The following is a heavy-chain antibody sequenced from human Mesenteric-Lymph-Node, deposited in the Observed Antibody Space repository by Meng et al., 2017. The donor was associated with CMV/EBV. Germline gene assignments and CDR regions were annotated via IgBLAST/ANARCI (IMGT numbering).Heavy chain of an antibody. J-gene: IGHJ4*02. CDR2: IYNDGNT. V-gene: IGHV3-66*02. CDR3: ARWAPDY. CDR1: GGSVSGGSYY. Sequence: ETLSLTCTVSGGSVSGGSYYWSWIRQPPGRGLEWVSVIYNDGNTYYADSVKGRFTISRDNFKNTLYLQMNSLRAEDTAVYYCARWAPDYWGQGTLVTVSS.